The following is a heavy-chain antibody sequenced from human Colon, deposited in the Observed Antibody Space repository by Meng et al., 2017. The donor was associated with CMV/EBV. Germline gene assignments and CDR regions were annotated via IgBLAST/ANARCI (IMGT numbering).Heavy chain of an antibody. CDR1: GFTFSSYQ. CDR2: ISTSVSTK. Sequence: GESLKISCAASGFTFSSYQMKWVRQAPGKGPEWVSHISTSVSTKKYADSVKGRFTISRDNAKNSLYLQMNSLRAEDTAVYYCARSDDYIFFDYWGQGTLVTVSS. J-gene: IGHJ4*02. D-gene: IGHD4-11*01. CDR3: ARSDDYIFFDY. V-gene: IGHV3-48*03.